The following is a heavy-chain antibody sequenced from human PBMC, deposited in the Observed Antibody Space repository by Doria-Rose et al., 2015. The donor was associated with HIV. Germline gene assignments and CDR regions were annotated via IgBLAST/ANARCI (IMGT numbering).Heavy chain of an antibody. CDR2: ISWDSGAK. D-gene: IGHD3-3*01. Sequence: VQLVQSGGGLVQPGRSLRLSCVGSGFSFESYAMHWVRLAPGKGLEWVAGISWDSGAKGNADSVEGRYNISRDNAKKSVYLEMRSLRPEDTALYYCAKAPIIGPKYYFYMDVWGKGTSVTVSS. CDR1: GFSFESYA. J-gene: IGHJ6*03. CDR3: AKAPIIGPKYYFYMDV. V-gene: IGHV3-9*01.